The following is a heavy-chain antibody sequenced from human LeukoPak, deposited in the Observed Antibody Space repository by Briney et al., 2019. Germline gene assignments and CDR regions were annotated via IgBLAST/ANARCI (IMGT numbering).Heavy chain of an antibody. CDR2: IYYSGST. Sequence: SETLSLTCTVSGGSISSSSYYWGWIRQPPGKGLEWIGSIYYSGSTYYNPSLKSRVTISVDTSKNQFSLKLSSVTAADTAVYYCARGQPLRFLEWSTKLPLDYWGQGTLVTVSS. V-gene: IGHV4-39*07. J-gene: IGHJ4*02. CDR3: ARGQPLRFLEWSTKLPLDY. CDR1: GGSISSSSYY. D-gene: IGHD3-3*01.